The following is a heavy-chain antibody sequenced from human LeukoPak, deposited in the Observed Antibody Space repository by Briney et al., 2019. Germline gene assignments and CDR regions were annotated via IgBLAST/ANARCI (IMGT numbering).Heavy chain of an antibody. CDR1: GGSISSYY. Sequence: SQTLSLTCTVSGGSISSYYWSWIRQPPGKGLEWIGYIYYSGTTNYNPSLKSRVTISEDTSKNQFSLKLSSVTAADTAVYYCARGVYIAAAQYGYWGQGTLVTVSS. CDR3: ARGVYIAAAQYGY. V-gene: IGHV4-59*01. CDR2: IYYSGTT. J-gene: IGHJ4*02. D-gene: IGHD6-13*01.